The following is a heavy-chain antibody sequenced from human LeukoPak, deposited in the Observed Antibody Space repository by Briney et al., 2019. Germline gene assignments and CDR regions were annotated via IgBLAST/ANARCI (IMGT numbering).Heavy chain of an antibody. CDR3: ARHPPVPVFQNGLDV. J-gene: IGHJ6*02. CDR2: ISSSSSYI. CDR1: GFTFSSYS. V-gene: IGHV3-21*01. D-gene: IGHD2-2*01. Sequence: GGSLRLSCAASGFTFSSYSMNWVRQAPGKGLEWVSSISSSSSYIYYADSMKGRFTISRDNAKNSLYLQMNSLRAEDTAVYYCARHPPVPVFQNGLDVWGQGTTVTVSS.